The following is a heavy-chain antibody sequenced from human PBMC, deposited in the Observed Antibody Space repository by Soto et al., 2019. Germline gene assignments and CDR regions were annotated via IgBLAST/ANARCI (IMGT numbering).Heavy chain of an antibody. CDR2: SNWNGGST. D-gene: IGHD5-12*01. CDR1: GYTFDDYG. V-gene: IGHV3-20*01. J-gene: IGHJ4*02. Sequence: GGSLRLSCAASGYTFDDYGMSWVRHAPGKGLEWFSGSNWNGGSTGYADSVKGRFTISRDNAKNSLYLQMHSLRAEDTALYHCARGSGYDVVVDEYYFDYWGQGTLVTVSS. CDR3: ARGSGYDVVVDEYYFDY.